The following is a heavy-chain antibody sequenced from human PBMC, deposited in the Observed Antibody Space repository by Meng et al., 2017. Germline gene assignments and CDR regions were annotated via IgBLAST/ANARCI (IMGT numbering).Heavy chain of an antibody. Sequence: SETLSLTCTVSGGSISSYYWSWIRQPAGKGLEWIGRIYTSGSTNYNPSLKSRVTMSVDTSKNQFSLKLSSVTAADTAVYYCARDLGPYYYDSRAFDIWGQGTRVTVAS. CDR3: ARDLGPYYYDSRAFDI. J-gene: IGHJ3*02. CDR1: GGSISSYY. D-gene: IGHD3-22*01. CDR2: IYTSGST. V-gene: IGHV4-4*07.